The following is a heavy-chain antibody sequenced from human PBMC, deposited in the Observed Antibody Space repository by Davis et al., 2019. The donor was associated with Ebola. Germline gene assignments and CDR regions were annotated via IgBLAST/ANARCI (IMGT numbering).Heavy chain of an antibody. CDR3: ARDLGRYDDH. CDR2: IIPMVGTA. D-gene: IGHD1-26*01. V-gene: IGHV1-69*04. CDR1: GGTFSTYD. Sequence: AASVKVSRKASGGTFSTYDTNWVRQPPGQGLEWMGRIIPMVGTATYAQKFQGRVTITADKSTSTAYMEMSGLRSEDTAVYYCARDLGRYDDHWGQGTLVTVSS. J-gene: IGHJ4*02.